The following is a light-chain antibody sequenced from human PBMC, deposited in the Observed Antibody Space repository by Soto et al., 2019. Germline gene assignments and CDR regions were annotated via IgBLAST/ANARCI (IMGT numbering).Light chain of an antibody. CDR1: QSLAYIDGNTY. J-gene: IGKJ2*01. V-gene: IGKV2-30*01. CDR3: MQGTHWPPYT. CDR2: QVS. Sequence: DVVMTQSPLSLPVTLGQPASISCRSSQSLAYIDGNTYLNWFHQRPGQSPRRLIYQVSNRDSGVSARFSGSGSGTDFTLKISRVAADDVGVYYCMQGTHWPPYTFGQGTKLEIK.